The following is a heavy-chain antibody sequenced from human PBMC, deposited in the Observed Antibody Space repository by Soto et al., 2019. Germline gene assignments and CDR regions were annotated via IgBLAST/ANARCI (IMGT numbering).Heavy chain of an antibody. J-gene: IGHJ6*02. Sequence: EVQLVESGGGLVQPGRSLRLSCAASGFTFDDYAMHWVRQAPGKGLEWVSGISWNSGSIGYADSVKGRVTISRDNAKNSLYLQMNSLRAEDTALYYCAKEAGGYYGMDVWGQGTTVTVSS. CDR1: GFTFDDYA. CDR3: AKEAGGYYGMDV. V-gene: IGHV3-9*01. CDR2: ISWNSGSI.